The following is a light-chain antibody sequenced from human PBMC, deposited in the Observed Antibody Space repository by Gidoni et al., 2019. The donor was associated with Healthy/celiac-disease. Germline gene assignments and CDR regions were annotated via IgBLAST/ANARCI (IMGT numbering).Light chain of an antibody. V-gene: IGKV1-39*01. Sequence: IQMTQSPSSLSASVGDRVSITCRASQSTSSYLNWYQQKPGTAPKLLIYAASSLQSGGPSRFSGSGSGTDFTLTISSLQPEDFATYYCQQSYSTLTWTFGQGTKVEIK. CDR1: QSTSSY. J-gene: IGKJ1*01. CDR2: AAS. CDR3: QQSYSTLTWT.